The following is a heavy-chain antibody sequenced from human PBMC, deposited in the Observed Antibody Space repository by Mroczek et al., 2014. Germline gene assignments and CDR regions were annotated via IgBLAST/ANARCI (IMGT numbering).Heavy chain of an antibody. CDR3: ARGGWELLPYYYYGMDV. CDR2: INHSGST. D-gene: IGHD1-26*01. V-gene: IGHV4-34*01. Sequence: QVQLQQWGAGLLKPSETLSLTCAVYGGSFSGYYWSWIRQPPGKGLEWIGEINHSGSTNYNPSLKSRVTISVDTSKNQFSLKLSSVTAADTAVYYCARGGWELLPYYYYGMDVWGQGTTVTVSS. CDR1: GGSFSGYY. J-gene: IGHJ6*02.